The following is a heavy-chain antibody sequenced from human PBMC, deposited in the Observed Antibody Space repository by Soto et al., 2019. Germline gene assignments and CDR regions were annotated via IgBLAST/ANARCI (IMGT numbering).Heavy chain of an antibody. D-gene: IGHD6-19*01. Sequence: GESLKISCTGSGYTFTNYWIDWVRQMPGKGLEWMGRIDPSDSYTNYSPSFQGHVTISVDKSISTAYLSWSSLKASDTAMYYCARQVAGSFRWLDPWGQGTLVTVSS. CDR3: ARQVAGSFRWLDP. J-gene: IGHJ5*02. CDR1: GYTFTNYW. CDR2: IDPSDSYT. V-gene: IGHV5-10-1*01.